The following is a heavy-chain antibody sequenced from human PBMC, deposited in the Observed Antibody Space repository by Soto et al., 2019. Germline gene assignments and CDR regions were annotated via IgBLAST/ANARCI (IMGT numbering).Heavy chain of an antibody. CDR3: ARDRQWLHYFDY. CDR1: GFTFSSYG. CDR2: IWYDGSNK. Sequence: ESGGGVVQPGRSLRLSCAASGFTFSSYGMHWVRQAPGKGLEWVAVIWYDGSNKYYADSVKGRFTISRDNSKNTLYLQMNSLRAEDTAVYYCARDRQWLHYFDYWGQGTLVTVSS. V-gene: IGHV3-33*01. J-gene: IGHJ4*02. D-gene: IGHD6-19*01.